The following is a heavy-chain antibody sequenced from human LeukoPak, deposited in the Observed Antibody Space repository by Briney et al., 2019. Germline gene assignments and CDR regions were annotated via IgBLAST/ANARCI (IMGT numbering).Heavy chain of an antibody. Sequence: PGGSLRLSCDASGFRFSSHALHWVRQAPGKGLEWVAVVSYDGSTKYYADSVKGRLTISRDNSKNTVYLQMNSLRPEDTSVYYCAKDQKLQPFHYWGQGTLVTVSS. D-gene: IGHD2-15*01. V-gene: IGHV3-30-3*01. CDR1: GFRFSSHA. J-gene: IGHJ4*02. CDR3: AKDQKLQPFHY. CDR2: VSYDGSTK.